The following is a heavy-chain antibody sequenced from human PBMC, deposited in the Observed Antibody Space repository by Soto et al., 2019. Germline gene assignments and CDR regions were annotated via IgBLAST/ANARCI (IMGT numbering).Heavy chain of an antibody. J-gene: IGHJ3*02. CDR3: ARPQRSGGSYFHI. V-gene: IGHV3-11*01. D-gene: IGHD1-26*01. CDR1: GLTVSDNY. Sequence: GSLRLSCAPSGLTVSDNYMSWIRQAPGKGLEWVSYISSSGTTIYYADSVKGRFTISRDNAKNSLYLQMNSLRAEDTAVYYCARPQRSGGSYFHIWGQGTMVTVSS. CDR2: ISSSGTTI.